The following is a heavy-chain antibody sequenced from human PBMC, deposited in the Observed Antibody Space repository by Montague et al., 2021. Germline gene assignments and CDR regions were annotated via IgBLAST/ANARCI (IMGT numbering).Heavy chain of an antibody. V-gene: IGHV3-21*01. CDR2: ISSSSSYI. D-gene: IGHD6-19*01. Sequence: SLRLSCAASGFTFSSYTMNWVRQAPGKGLEWVSAISSSSSYIYYADSVKGRFTISRDNAKKSLYLQMTSLRVEDTAVYYCASWGGGWSYFDIWGQGTLVTVSS. CDR1: GFTFSSYT. J-gene: IGHJ4*02. CDR3: ASWGGGWSYFDI.